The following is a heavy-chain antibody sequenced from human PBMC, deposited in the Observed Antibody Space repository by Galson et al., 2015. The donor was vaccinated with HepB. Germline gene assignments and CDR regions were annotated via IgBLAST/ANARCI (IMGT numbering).Heavy chain of an antibody. CDR1: GSTFSDYY. CDR2: ISSSGSSTV. J-gene: IGHJ5*02. V-gene: IGHV3-11*01. CDR3: ARATLGWFDP. Sequence: SLRLSCAASGSTFSDYYMTWIRQAPGKGLEWVSYISSSGSSTVSYADSVRGRFTISRDNAKNSLYLQMNSLRAEDTAVYYCARATLGWFDPWSQGTLVTVSS. D-gene: IGHD2/OR15-2a*01.